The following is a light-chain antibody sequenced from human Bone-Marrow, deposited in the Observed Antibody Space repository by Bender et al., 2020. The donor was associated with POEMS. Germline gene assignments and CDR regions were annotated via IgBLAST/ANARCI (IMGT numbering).Light chain of an antibody. J-gene: IGLJ3*02. CDR2: DVN. V-gene: IGLV2-14*01. Sequence: QAALTQPASVSGSPGQSITISCTGTSSDVGAYNYVSWYQPYPGKAPKLMISDVNNRPSGISNRFSCSESGDTASLTISGLKAEDEAIYFCSSYTTSGTGVCGGGPELAAL. CDR1: SSDVGAYNY. CDR3: SSYTTSGTGV.